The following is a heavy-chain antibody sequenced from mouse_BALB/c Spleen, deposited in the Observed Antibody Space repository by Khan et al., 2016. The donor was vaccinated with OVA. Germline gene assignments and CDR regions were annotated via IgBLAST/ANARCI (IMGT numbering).Heavy chain of an antibody. CDR2: IDPSDSET. CDR3: ARREKYGYDPSWFAY. V-gene: IGHV1-61*01. CDR1: GYTFTSYW. Sequence: QVQLQQSGAELVRPGASVKLSCKASGYTFTSYWMNWVKQRPGHGLEWIGRIDPSDSETHYNQMFKDKATLTVDKSSPTAYMQLSSLTSEDSAVYFCARREKYGYDPSWFAYWGQGTLVTVSA. D-gene: IGHD2-2*01. J-gene: IGHJ3*01.